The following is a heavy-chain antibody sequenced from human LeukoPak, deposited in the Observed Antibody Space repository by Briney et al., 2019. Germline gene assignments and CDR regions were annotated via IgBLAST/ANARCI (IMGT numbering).Heavy chain of an antibody. CDR1: GGTFSTFA. J-gene: IGHJ4*02. CDR3: ALPSVIGTSTYYFDY. CDR2: IIPMFAAA. Sequence: ASVKISCKASGGTFSTFATSWVRQAPGQGLEWMGGIIPMFAAANYPQKFQGRLTIIADESTSSAHMELTSLRAEDTAIYYCALPSVIGTSTYYFDYWGQGTLVTVSS. V-gene: IGHV1-69*13. D-gene: IGHD3-16*02.